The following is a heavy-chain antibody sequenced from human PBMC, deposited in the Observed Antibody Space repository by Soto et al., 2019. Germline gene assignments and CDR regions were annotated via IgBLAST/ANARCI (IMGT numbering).Heavy chain of an antibody. Sequence: QVQLVQSGAEVKKPGSSVKVSCKASGGTFSSYAISWVRQAPGQGLEWMGGIIPISGTANYAQKFQGRVTITVDESTGTVYMGLSNLKPEDTAVYFCARSQGSSTSLEIYYYYYYGMDVWGQGTTVTVSS. V-gene: IGHV1-69*01. CDR1: GGTFSSYA. J-gene: IGHJ6*02. CDR3: ARSQGSSTSLEIYYYYYYGMDV. CDR2: IIPISGTA. D-gene: IGHD2-2*01.